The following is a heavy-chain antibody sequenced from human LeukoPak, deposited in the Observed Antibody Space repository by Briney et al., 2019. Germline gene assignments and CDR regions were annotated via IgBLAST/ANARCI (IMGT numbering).Heavy chain of an antibody. CDR2: ISSSSSYI. CDR3: ARVGYCSSTSCYWGVGYYYYGMDV. V-gene: IGHV3-21*01. Sequence: TGGPLTLSCALSRFTYSIYSMHGPPHSRGRGGECVSSISSSSSYIHYADSVKGRFTISRDNAKNSLYLQMNSLRAEDTAVYYCARVGYCSSTSCYWGVGYYYYGMDVWGQGTTVTVSS. D-gene: IGHD2-2*01. J-gene: IGHJ6*02. CDR1: RFTYSIYS.